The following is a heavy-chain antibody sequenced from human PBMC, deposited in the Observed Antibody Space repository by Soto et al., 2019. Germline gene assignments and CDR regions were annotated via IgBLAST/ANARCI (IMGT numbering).Heavy chain of an antibody. CDR2: IGGRGGST. CDR1: GFTFSTYA. CDR3: VKDGYGDRPYYFDY. Sequence: EVQLLESGGGLVQPGGSLRLSCAASGFTFSTYALNWVRQAPGKGLEWVSAIGGRGGSTYFADSVKGRFSISRDSSKNTLYLQMNSLRAEDTAVYYCVKDGYGDRPYYFDYWGQGTLVTVSS. D-gene: IGHD4-17*01. J-gene: IGHJ4*02. V-gene: IGHV3-23*01.